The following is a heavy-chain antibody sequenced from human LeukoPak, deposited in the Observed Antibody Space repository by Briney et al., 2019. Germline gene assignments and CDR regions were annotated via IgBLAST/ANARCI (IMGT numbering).Heavy chain of an antibody. J-gene: IGHJ4*02. Sequence: ASVKVSCKASGYTFTSYGISWVRQAPGQGLEWMGWISAYNGNTNYAQKLQGRVTMTTDTSTSTAHMELRSLRSDDTAVYYCARGGLLRFLEWLTALDYWGQGTLVTVSS. D-gene: IGHD3-3*01. CDR2: ISAYNGNT. CDR3: ARGGLLRFLEWLTALDY. CDR1: GYTFTSYG. V-gene: IGHV1-18*01.